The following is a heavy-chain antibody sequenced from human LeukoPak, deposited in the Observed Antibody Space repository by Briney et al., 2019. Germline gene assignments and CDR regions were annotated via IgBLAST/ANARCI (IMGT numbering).Heavy chain of an antibody. D-gene: IGHD6-13*01. CDR2: IYYSGST. CDR1: GGSISSYY. J-gene: IGHJ5*02. V-gene: IGHV4-59*01. Sequence: SETLSLTCRVSGGSISSYYWSWIRQAPGKGLEWIGYIYYSGSTNYNPSLKSRVTISVDTSENQFSLKLSSVTAADTAVYYCAREDRYSSWTHRGFDPWGQGTLVTVSS. CDR3: AREDRYSSWTHRGFDP.